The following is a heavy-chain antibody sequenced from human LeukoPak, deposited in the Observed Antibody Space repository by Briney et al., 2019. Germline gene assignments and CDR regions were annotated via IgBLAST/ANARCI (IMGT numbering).Heavy chain of an antibody. V-gene: IGHV4-38-2*02. CDR1: GYSISSGYY. D-gene: IGHD6-13*01. CDR3: ARLIAAVGTVY. Sequence: PSETLSLACTVSGYSISSGYYWGWIRQPPGKGLEWIGSIYHSGSTNYNPSLKSRVTISVDTSKNQFSLKLSSVTAADTAVYYCARLIAAVGTVYWGQGTLVTVSS. CDR2: IYHSGST. J-gene: IGHJ4*02.